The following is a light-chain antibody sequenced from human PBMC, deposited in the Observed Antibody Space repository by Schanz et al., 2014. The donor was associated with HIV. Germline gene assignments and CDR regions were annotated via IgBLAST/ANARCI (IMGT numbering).Light chain of an antibody. V-gene: IGKV4-1*01. Sequence: DIVMTQSPDSLAVSLGERATINCKSSQSVLFRSNNKNHLAWYQHKPGQPPRLLIYWASTRESGVPDRFSGSGSGTDFTLTISSLQAEDVAVYYCQQYYSTPLAFGGGTKVEIK. J-gene: IGKJ4*01. CDR3: QQYYSTPLA. CDR2: WAS. CDR1: QSVLFRSNNKNH.